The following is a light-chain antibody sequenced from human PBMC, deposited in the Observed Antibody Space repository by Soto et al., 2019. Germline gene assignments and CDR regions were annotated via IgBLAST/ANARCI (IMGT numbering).Light chain of an antibody. CDR3: QHCYDFFT. CDR1: RDITNY. Sequence: DIQMPQSPSSLSAAVGDRVTITCQSSRDITNYSNWYQQKPGKAPRLLNYEASNVETGVPSRFSGSVSGRSFTFSISRLHTEEIATYYCQHCYDFFTFGGGTRMEIK. J-gene: IGKJ4*01. V-gene: IGKV1-33*01. CDR2: EAS.